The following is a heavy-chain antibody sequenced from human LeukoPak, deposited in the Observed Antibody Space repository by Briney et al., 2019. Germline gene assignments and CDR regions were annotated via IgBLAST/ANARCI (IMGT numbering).Heavy chain of an antibody. CDR3: ARDRSSGTFDSFGI. D-gene: IGHD1-26*01. J-gene: IGHJ3*02. V-gene: IGHV1-69*13. CDR1: GYTFTDYY. CDR2: IIPIFGPP. Sequence: SVKVSCKASGYTFTDYYLYWVRQAPGQGLEWLGGIIPIFGPPNTAQKFQGRVTITADESTSTVHMELSSLTSEDTAMYYCARDRSSGTFDSFGIWGPGTMVTVSS.